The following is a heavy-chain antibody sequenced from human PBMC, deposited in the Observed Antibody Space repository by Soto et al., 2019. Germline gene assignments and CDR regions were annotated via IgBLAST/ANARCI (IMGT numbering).Heavy chain of an antibody. J-gene: IGHJ4*02. D-gene: IGHD3-10*01. V-gene: IGHV3-23*01. Sequence: LRLSCAASGFTFISYDMTWVRQAPGKWLECVSGISISGGVTYYADSVKGRFTISRDNSKNTLYLQMNNLRAEDTAIYYCAKSYLRGNYFDYWGPGTLVTVSS. CDR2: ISISGGVT. CDR1: GFTFISYD. CDR3: AKSYLRGNYFDY.